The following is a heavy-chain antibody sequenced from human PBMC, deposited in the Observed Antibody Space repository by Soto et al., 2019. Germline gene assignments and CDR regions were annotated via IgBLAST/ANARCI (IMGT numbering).Heavy chain of an antibody. J-gene: IGHJ5*02. D-gene: IGHD6-13*01. CDR3: ARDGSPAGGYNWFDP. CDR2: ISAYNGNT. CDR1: GYTFTSYG. Sequence: EASVKVSCKASGYTFTSYGISWVRQAPGQGLEWMGWISAYNGNTNYAQKLQGRVTMTTDTSTSTAYMELRSLRSDDTAVYYCARDGSPAGGYNWFDPWGQGTLVTVSS. V-gene: IGHV1-18*01.